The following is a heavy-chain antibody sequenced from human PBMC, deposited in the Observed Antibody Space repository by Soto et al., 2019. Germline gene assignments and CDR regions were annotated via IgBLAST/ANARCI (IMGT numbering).Heavy chain of an antibody. CDR1: GGSISSSSYY. CDR2: IYYSGST. V-gene: IGHV4-39*07. D-gene: IGHD3-10*01. CDR3: ARVRWFPHHYYYYGMDV. J-gene: IGHJ6*02. Sequence: PLETLSLTCTVSGGSISSSSYYWGWIRQPPGKGLEWIGSIYYSGSTNYNPSLKSRVTISVDTSKNQFSLKLSSVTAADTAVYYCARVRWFPHHYYYYGMDVWGQGTTVTVSS.